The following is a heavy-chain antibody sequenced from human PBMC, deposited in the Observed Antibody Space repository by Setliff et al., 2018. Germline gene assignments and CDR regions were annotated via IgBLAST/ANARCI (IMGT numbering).Heavy chain of an antibody. CDR2: ISPYNGDT. D-gene: IGHD1-26*01. CDR1: GYIFNTFG. CDR3: ARSPPNRGVGQGHHMDV. J-gene: IGHJ6*03. V-gene: IGHV1-18*01. Sequence: VASVKVSCKASGYIFNTFGINWMRRAPGQGLEWIGWISPYNGDTKYAQNLQGRVTLTTDTSTSTAYVEVRSLRSDDTAVYYCARSPPNRGVGQGHHMDVWGKGTTVTVS.